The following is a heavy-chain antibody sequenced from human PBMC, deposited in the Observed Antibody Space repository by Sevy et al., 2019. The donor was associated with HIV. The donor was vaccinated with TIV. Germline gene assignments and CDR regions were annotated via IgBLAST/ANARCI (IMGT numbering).Heavy chain of an antibody. CDR3: AKGMEFSLTLCQGPLTAFES. Sequence: ASVKVSCQTSGGTFTNHIINWVRQAPGHEFEWVGGILPIFGTTNYAQKFRGRVTFTADDSTSTVYMELSSLRSNDTAFYYCAKGMEFSLTLCQGPLTAFESWGQGTLVTVSS. J-gene: IGHJ4*02. D-gene: IGHD2-2*01. CDR2: ILPIFGTT. CDR1: GGTFTNHI. V-gene: IGHV1-69*13.